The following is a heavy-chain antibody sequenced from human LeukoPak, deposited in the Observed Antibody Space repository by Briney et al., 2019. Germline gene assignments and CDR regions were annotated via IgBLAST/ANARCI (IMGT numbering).Heavy chain of an antibody. CDR3: ARVRGSTDWYVDY. CDR2: IYSDESNK. D-gene: IGHD2-2*01. V-gene: IGHV3-33*01. CDR1: GFTLSSYA. Sequence: GGSLRLSCAVSGFTLSSYAMHWVRQAPGKGLEWVAIIYSDESNKYYADSVRGRFTISRDISKNTLFLQMNSLSAEDTAVYYCARVRGSTDWYVDYWGQGTLVTVSS. J-gene: IGHJ4*02.